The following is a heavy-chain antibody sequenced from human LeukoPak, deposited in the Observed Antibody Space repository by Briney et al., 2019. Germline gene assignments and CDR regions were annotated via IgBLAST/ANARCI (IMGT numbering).Heavy chain of an antibody. CDR3: ARGGGWDSGYYMDV. V-gene: IGHV4-4*02. CDR2: IYYSGST. D-gene: IGHD3-10*01. Sequence: PSETLSLTCAVSGGSISSSNWWSWVRQPPGKGLEWIGYIYYSGSTNYNPSLKSRVTISVDTSKNQFSLKLSSVTAADTAVYYCARGGGWDSGYYMDVWGKGTTVTVSS. J-gene: IGHJ6*03. CDR1: GGSISSSNW.